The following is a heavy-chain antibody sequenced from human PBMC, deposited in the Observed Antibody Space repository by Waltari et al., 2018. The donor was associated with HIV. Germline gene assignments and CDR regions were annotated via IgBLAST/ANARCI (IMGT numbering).Heavy chain of an antibody. CDR2: ISYERSKK. CDR3: ARDSSQVHWFGESLAL. CDR1: GPDYGSDG. V-gene: IGHV3-30*03. Sequence: QVQLVESGGGVVQPGDVLRLSCAVSGPDYGSDGMHWVRKAPGKGLEGLASISYERSKKNYGDSLRGRLTISRDNSKKTLYLQMNTLRPEDTEIYFCARDSSQVHWFGESLALWGQGTLVIVSS. J-gene: IGHJ4*02. D-gene: IGHD3-10*01.